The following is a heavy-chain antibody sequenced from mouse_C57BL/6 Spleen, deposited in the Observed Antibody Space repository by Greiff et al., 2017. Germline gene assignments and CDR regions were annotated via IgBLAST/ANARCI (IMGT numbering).Heavy chain of an antibody. CDR1: GYTFTSYW. J-gene: IGHJ2*01. Sequence: QVQLQQPGAELVRPGSSVKLSCKASGYTFTSYWMDWVKQRPGQGLEWIGNIYPSDSETHYNQKFKDKATLTVDKSSSTAYMQLSSLTSEDSAVYYCARSPRGRYYFDYWGQGTTRTVSS. V-gene: IGHV1-61*01. CDR3: ARSPRGRYYFDY. CDR2: IYPSDSET. D-gene: IGHD3-3*01.